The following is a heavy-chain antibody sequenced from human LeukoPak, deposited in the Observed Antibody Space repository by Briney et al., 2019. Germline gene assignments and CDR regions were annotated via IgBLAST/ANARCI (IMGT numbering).Heavy chain of an antibody. V-gene: IGHV4-4*02. J-gene: IGHJ4*02. CDR3: ARVGSGSHHTADY. CDR1: GGSISSSNW. D-gene: IGHD6-19*01. Sequence: SETLSLTCAVSGGSISSSNWWSWVRQPPGKGLEWIGEIYHSGSTNYNPSLKSRVTISVDTSKNQFSLKLSSVTAADTAVYYCARVGSGSHHTADYWGQGTLVTVSS. CDR2: IYHSGST.